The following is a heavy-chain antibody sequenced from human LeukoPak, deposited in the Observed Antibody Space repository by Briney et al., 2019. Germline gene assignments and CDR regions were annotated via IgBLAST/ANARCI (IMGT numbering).Heavy chain of an antibody. J-gene: IGHJ4*02. Sequence: SETLSLTCAVYGRSFSGYYWSWIRQPPGKGLEWIGEINHSGSTNYNPSLKSRVTISVDTSKNQFSLKLSSVTAADTAVYYCARGLTGPDYYDSSGYFDYWGQGTLVTVSS. V-gene: IGHV4-34*01. CDR2: INHSGST. CDR1: GRSFSGYY. D-gene: IGHD3-22*01. CDR3: ARGLTGPDYYDSSGYFDY.